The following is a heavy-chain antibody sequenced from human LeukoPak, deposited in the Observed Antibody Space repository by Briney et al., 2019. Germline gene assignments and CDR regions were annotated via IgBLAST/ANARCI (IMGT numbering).Heavy chain of an antibody. CDR3: ARVEKYCSSTSCYNYYYGMDV. Sequence: PGGSLRLSRAASGFTFSNYAMSWVRQAPGKGLEWVSAISGSGGSTYYADSVKGRFTISRDNSKNTLYLQMNSLRAEDTAVYYCARVEKYCSSTSCYNYYYGMDVWGQGTTVTVSS. CDR1: GFTFSNYA. D-gene: IGHD2-2*02. CDR2: ISGSGGST. V-gene: IGHV3-23*01. J-gene: IGHJ6*02.